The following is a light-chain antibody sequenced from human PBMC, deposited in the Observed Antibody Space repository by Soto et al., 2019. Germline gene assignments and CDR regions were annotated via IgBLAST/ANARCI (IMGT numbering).Light chain of an antibody. V-gene: IGKV3-11*01. CDR1: QSVSSY. J-gene: IGKJ2*02. CDR3: QQRSEWPLCT. CDR2: DVS. Sequence: EVILTQSPGTLSLSPGDRATLSCRASQSVSSYLAWYQQKPGQAPRLLIYDVSNRATGIPARFSGSGSGTDLTLTISSLEPEDFAVYFCQQRSEWPLCTFGQGTKVDIK.